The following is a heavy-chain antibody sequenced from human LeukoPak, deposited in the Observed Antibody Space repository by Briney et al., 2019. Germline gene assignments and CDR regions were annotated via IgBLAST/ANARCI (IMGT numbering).Heavy chain of an antibody. D-gene: IGHD1-26*01. J-gene: IGHJ4*02. CDR3: ARENSGSYYFDY. Sequence: GGSLRLSCAASGFTFGSYAMHWVRQAPGKGLEYVSAISSNGGSTYYANSVKGRFTISRDNSKNTLYLQMGSLRAEDMAVYYCARENSGSYYFDYWGQGTLVTVSS. CDR2: ISSNGGST. V-gene: IGHV3-64*01. CDR1: GFTFGSYA.